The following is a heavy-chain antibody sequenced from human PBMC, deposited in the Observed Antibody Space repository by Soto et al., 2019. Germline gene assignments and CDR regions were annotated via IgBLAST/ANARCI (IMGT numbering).Heavy chain of an antibody. CDR2: TSYDGSDE. V-gene: IGHV3-30-3*01. D-gene: IGHD3-10*01. CDR3: ARDSGTTMVRGIMEV. Sequence: PGGSLRLSCAASGFTFSTYAMHWVRQAPGKGLEWVALTSYDGSDEYYADSVKGRFTISRDNSKNTLYLQMNSLRAEDTAVYYCARDSGTTMVRGIMEVWGQGTTVTVS. CDR1: GFTFSTYA. J-gene: IGHJ6*02.